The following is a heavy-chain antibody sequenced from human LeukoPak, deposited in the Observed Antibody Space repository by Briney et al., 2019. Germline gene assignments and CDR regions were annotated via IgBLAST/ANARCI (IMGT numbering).Heavy chain of an antibody. V-gene: IGHV4-59*08. CDR2: IYYSGST. CDR3: ARRVYCSSTSCYAGFDP. Sequence: PSETLSLTCTVSGGSISSYYWSWIRQPPGKGLEWIGYIYYSGSTYYNPSLKSRVTISVDTSKNQFSLKLSSVTAADTAVYYCARRVYCSSTSCYAGFDPWGQGTLVTVSS. J-gene: IGHJ5*02. D-gene: IGHD2-2*01. CDR1: GGSISSYY.